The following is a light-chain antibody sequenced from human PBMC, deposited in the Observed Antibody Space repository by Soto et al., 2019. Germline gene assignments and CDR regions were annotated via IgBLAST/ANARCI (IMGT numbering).Light chain of an antibody. Sequence: QSALTQPRSVSGSPGQSVTISCTGTSSDVGGYNYVSWYQNHPGKAPKLMIYDVSKRPSEVPDRFSGSKSGNTASLTISGLQSEDEADYYGCSYAGRYSSVVFGGGTQLTVL. V-gene: IGLV2-11*01. CDR3: CSYAGRYSSVV. J-gene: IGLJ2*01. CDR1: SSDVGGYNY. CDR2: DVS.